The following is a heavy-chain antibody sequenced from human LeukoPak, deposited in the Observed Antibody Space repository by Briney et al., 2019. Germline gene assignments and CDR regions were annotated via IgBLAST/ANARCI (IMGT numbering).Heavy chain of an antibody. D-gene: IGHD1-26*01. Sequence: GGSLRLSCAASGFTVGSNYMTWIRQAPGKGLEWVACFYSGDSTFYADSVEGRFTISRDTSTNTLYLQVNKLTADDTAVYYCARALGSGTYYDWGQGTLVTVSS. CDR3: ARALGSGTYYD. J-gene: IGHJ4*02. V-gene: IGHV3-53*01. CDR2: FYSGDST. CDR1: GFTVGSNY.